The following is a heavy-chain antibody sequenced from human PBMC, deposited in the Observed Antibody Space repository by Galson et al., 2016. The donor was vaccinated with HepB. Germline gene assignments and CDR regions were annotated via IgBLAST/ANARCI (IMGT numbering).Heavy chain of an antibody. J-gene: IGHJ6*02. Sequence: SLRLSCAASQLTLTNNAMSWIRQAPGKGLEWVATIRGNAGEAYYVDSVKGRFTISRDNSENRLYLQMSSLRVDDTAVYYCAKGPPPGLGNYYCYNGMDVWGQGTTVTVSS. CDR1: QLTLTNNA. V-gene: IGHV3-23*01. D-gene: IGHD3-10*01. CDR2: IRGNAGEA. CDR3: AKGPPPGLGNYYCYNGMDV.